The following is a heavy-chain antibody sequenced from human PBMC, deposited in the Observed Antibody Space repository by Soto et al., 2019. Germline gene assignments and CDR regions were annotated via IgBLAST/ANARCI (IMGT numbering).Heavy chain of an antibody. V-gene: IGHV3-48*01. Sequence: GSLRLSCAASGFTFSSYSMNWVRQAPGKGLEWVSYISSSSSVIYYADSVKGRFTVSRDNAKNSLFLQMSSLRADDTAVYYCARRRAVSGTGAYWGQGTLVTVSS. J-gene: IGHJ4*02. CDR2: ISSSSSVI. CDR1: GFTFSSYS. CDR3: ARRRAVSGTGAY. D-gene: IGHD6-19*01.